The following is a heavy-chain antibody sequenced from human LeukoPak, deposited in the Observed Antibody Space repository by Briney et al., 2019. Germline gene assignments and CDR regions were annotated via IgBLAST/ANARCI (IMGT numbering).Heavy chain of an antibody. CDR2: VFYNGAT. D-gene: IGHD1-26*01. CDR3: AREAGATTYDY. J-gene: IGHJ4*02. CDR1: GGSISSSIYY. Sequence: SETLSLTCIVSGGSISSSIYYWAWVRQPPGKGLEWIGTVFYNGATQYSPSLRSRVTISIDTSTNQFSLKLTSVTAADTALYYCAREAGATTYDYWGQGTLVTVSS. V-gene: IGHV4-39*07.